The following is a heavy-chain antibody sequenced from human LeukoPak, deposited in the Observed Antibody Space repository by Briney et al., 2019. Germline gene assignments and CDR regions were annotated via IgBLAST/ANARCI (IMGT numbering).Heavy chain of an antibody. J-gene: IGHJ4*02. CDR3: ARGEMLDYRIDY. CDR2: IIPILGIA. CDR1: GGTFSSYT. V-gene: IGHV1-69*02. D-gene: IGHD4-11*01. Sequence: ASVKVSCKASGGTFSSYTISWVRQAPGQGLEWMGRIIPILGIANYAQKFQGRVAITADKSTSTAYMELSSLRSEDTAVYYCARGEMLDYRIDYWGQGTLVTASS.